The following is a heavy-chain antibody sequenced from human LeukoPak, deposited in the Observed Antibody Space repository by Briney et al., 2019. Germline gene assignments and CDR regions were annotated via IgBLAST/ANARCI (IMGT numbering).Heavy chain of an antibody. Sequence: PGGSLRLSCAASGFTFSSYWMSWVRQAPGKGLEWVGRIKSKTDGGTTDYAAPVKGRFTISRDDSKNTLHLQMNSLKTEDTAVYYCTTVFHYDILTDYFDYWGQGTLVTVSS. CDR2: IKSKTDGGTT. J-gene: IGHJ4*02. D-gene: IGHD3-9*01. V-gene: IGHV3-15*01. CDR3: TTVFHYDILTDYFDY. CDR1: GFTFSSYW.